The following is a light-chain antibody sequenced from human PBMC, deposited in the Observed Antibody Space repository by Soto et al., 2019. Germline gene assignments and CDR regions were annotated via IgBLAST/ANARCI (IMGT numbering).Light chain of an antibody. Sequence: EIVMTQSPATLSVSPGERATLSCRASKSVSNNLAWYQQKPGQAPRLLIYGASTRATGIPARFSGSGSGTEFTLTISSLLSEDSAVYYCQQYNNWPRTFGQGTKVEIK. V-gene: IGKV3-15*01. J-gene: IGKJ1*01. CDR3: QQYNNWPRT. CDR2: GAS. CDR1: KSVSNN.